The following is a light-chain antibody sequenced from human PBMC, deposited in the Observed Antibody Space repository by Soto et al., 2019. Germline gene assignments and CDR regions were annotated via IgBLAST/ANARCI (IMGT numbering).Light chain of an antibody. CDR1: QNIYSN. Sequence: IALTQSPATVSVSPGDRVTLSCWASQNIYSNLGWYQQRPGQAPRLIIYRASARPTGIPARFSGSGSGTEFTLTISSLQSDDFAVYYCQRYGGPSWTFGQGTRVEIK. CDR3: QRYGGPSWT. J-gene: IGKJ1*01. CDR2: RAS. V-gene: IGKV3-15*01.